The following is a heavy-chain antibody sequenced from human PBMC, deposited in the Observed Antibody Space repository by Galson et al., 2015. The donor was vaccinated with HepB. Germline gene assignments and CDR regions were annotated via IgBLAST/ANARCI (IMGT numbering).Heavy chain of an antibody. V-gene: IGHV4-59*01. D-gene: IGHD5-24*01. J-gene: IGHJ4*02. Sequence: SETLSLTCTVSGGSMSNYYWNWIRQPPGKGLEWIGNIYYSGRTNYNPSLKSRVTMSVDTSKNQFSLKLSSVTAADTAVYYCARMSVDGHPRIDYWGQGTLVTVSP. CDR2: IYYSGRT. CDR3: ARMSVDGHPRIDY. CDR1: GGSMSNYY.